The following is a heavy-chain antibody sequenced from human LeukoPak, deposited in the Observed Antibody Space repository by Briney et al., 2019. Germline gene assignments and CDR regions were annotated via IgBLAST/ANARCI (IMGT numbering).Heavy chain of an antibody. CDR2: ICLTGTT. J-gene: IGHJ3*01. CDR1: GFSINIGYS. D-gene: IGHD3-16*01. CDR3: ARFDHVWENHGMDAFDV. Sequence: SETLSLTCAVSGFSINIGYSWGWIRQSPGKGLEWIGNICLTGTTYYNPSLRSRVTISRDTSKNQFSLRLSSVTAADTAVYYCARFDHVWENHGMDAFDVWGQGTMVTVSS. V-gene: IGHV4-38-2*01.